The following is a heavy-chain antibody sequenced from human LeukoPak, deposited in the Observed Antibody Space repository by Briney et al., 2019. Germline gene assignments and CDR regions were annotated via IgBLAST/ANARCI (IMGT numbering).Heavy chain of an antibody. Sequence: TSETLSLTCSVSGGSTSSYCWSWSRQPPGKGLECIGYIYNSGSTNYNPSLKSRVSISVDTSKNQFSLKLSSVTAADTAVYYCARSAIDAYDIWGQGTMVTVPS. CDR1: GGSTSSYC. CDR3: ARSAIDAYDI. J-gene: IGHJ3*02. V-gene: IGHV4-59*08. CDR2: IYNSGST. D-gene: IGHD6-25*01.